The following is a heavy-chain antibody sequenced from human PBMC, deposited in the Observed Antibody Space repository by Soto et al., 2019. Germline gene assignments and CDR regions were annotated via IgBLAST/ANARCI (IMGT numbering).Heavy chain of an antibody. V-gene: IGHV4-34*01. J-gene: IGHJ6*02. CDR2: INHSGST. CDR1: GGSFSGYY. D-gene: IGHD2-21*01. Sequence: QVQLQQWGAGLLKPSETLSRTCAVYGGSFSGYYWSWIRQPPGKGLEWIGEINHSGSTNYNPSLKSRVTISVDTSKNQFSLKLSSVTAADTAVYYCARGNGFRYYYYYGMDVWGQGTTVTVSS. CDR3: ARGNGFRYYYYYGMDV.